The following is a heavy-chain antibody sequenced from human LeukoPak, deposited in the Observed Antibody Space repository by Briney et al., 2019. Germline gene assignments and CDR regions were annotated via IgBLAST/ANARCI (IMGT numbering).Heavy chain of an antibody. Sequence: GGSLRLSCAASGLRFSDYYVSWIRQAPGKGLQWVSYISSGGDIMHYADSVKGRFTSSRDNAKNSGYLEMNSLGAEDTAVYYCATNLIGAGEYFQQWGQGTLVTVSS. J-gene: IGHJ1*01. CDR3: ATNLIGAGEYFQQ. CDR2: ISSGGDIM. CDR1: GLRFSDYY. V-gene: IGHV3-11*01. D-gene: IGHD2/OR15-2a*01.